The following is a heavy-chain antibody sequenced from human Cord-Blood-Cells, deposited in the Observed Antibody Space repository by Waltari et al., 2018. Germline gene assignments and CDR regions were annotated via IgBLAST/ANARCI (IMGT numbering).Heavy chain of an antibody. D-gene: IGHD1-7*01. V-gene: IGHV1-2*02. CDR3: ARDLGGTTAFDI. CDR2: INPNSGGK. J-gene: IGHJ3*02. CDR1: GYTFTGYY. Sequence: QVQLVQSGAEVKKPGASVKVSCKASGYTFTGYYMHWVRQAPGQGLEWMGWINPNSGGKNYAQKFQGRVTMTRDTSISTAYMELSRLRSDDTAVYYCARDLGGTTAFDIWGQGTMVTVSS.